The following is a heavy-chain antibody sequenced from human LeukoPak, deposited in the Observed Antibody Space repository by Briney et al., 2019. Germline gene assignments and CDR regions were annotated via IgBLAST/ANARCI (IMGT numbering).Heavy chain of an antibody. CDR1: GYTFTSYD. CDR3: ARADGSGSYYHTYFDY. V-gene: IGHV1-2*02. J-gene: IGHJ4*02. Sequence: GASVKVSCKASGYTFTSYDINWVRQATGQGLEWMGWMNPNSGGTNYAQKFQGRVTMTRDTSISTAYMELSRLRSDDTAVYYCARADGSGSYYHTYFDYWGQGTLVTVSS. CDR2: MNPNSGGT. D-gene: IGHD3-10*01.